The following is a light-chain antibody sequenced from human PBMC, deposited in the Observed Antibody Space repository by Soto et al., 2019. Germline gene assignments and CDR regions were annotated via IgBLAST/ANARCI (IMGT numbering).Light chain of an antibody. V-gene: IGLV1-44*01. CDR2: SNN. CDR1: SSNIGSKT. Sequence: QSVLTQPPSASGTPGQRVTLSCSGSSSNIGSKTVNWYQQLPGTAPKLLIYSNNQRPSRVPDRFSGSKSGTSASLAISGLQSEDEADYYCAAWDDSLNGVVFGGGTKLTVL. J-gene: IGLJ2*01. CDR3: AAWDDSLNGVV.